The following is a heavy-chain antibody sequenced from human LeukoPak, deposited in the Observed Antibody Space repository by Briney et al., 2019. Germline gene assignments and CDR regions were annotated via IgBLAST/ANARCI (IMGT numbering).Heavy chain of an antibody. J-gene: IGHJ4*02. D-gene: IGHD6-19*01. CDR1: GFTFDDYA. CDR3: AKGKKMTVAGLFDY. Sequence: GGSLRLSCAASGFTFDDYAMHGVRHAPGRGREGVSGISWNSGGIGYAECVKGRFTISRDNAKNSLYLQINSLRADDTAFYCAKGKKMTVAGLFDYWGQGTLVTVSS. CDR2: ISWNSGGI. V-gene: IGHV3-9*01.